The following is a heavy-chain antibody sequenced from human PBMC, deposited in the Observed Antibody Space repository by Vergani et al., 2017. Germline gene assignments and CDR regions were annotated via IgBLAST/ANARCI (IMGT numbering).Heavy chain of an antibody. CDR3: ARGQATTARDAFDV. D-gene: IGHD5-18*01. J-gene: IGHJ3*01. CDR2: IPYDGSNK. Sequence: QVQLVESGGGVVQPGRSLRLPCAASGFTFSSYAMHWVRQAPGKGLEWVAVIPYDGSNKYYADSVKGRFTISRDNSKNSLYLQMNSLGAEDTAVYYCARGQATTARDAFDVWGQGTMVTVSS. CDR1: GFTFSSYA. V-gene: IGHV3-30-3*01.